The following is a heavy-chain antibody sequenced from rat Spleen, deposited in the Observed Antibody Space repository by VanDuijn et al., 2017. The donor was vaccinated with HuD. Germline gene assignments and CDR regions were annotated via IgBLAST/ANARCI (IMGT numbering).Heavy chain of an antibody. CDR1: GFTFSNYY. CDR3: AKHRGAYNNYVGFAY. Sequence: EVQLVESGGGLVQPGRSMKLSCAASGFTFSNYYMAWVRQAPGKGLEWVASITNAAGKVHYPDSVKGRFSIARDNAKSTLYLEMDSLRSEDTATDYWAKHRGAYNNYVGFAYWGQGTLFTVSS. V-gene: IGHV5-25*01. J-gene: IGHJ3*01. D-gene: IGHD1-10*01. CDR2: ITNAAGKV.